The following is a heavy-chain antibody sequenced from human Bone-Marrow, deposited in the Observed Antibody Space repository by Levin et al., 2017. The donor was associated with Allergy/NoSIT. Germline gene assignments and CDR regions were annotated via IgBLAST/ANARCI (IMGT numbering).Heavy chain of an antibody. D-gene: IGHD6-19*01. CDR1: GFTFSSYA. V-gene: IGHV3-23*01. Sequence: GGSLRLSCAASGFTFSSYAMSWVRQAPGKGLEWVSAISGSGGSTYYADSVKGRFTISRDNSKNTLYLQMNSLRAEDTAVYYCAKECIAVAGTRHYYYYDYMDVWGKGTTVTVSS. CDR2: ISGSGGST. CDR3: AKECIAVAGTRHYYYYDYMDV. J-gene: IGHJ6*03.